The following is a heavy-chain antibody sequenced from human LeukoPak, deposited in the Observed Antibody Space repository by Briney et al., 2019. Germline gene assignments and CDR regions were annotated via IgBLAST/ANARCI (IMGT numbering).Heavy chain of an antibody. CDR1: GFTFSSYW. CDR3: ARGIDY. Sequence: GGSLRLSCVASGFTFSSYWMSWVRQAPGKGLEWVANIKQDGSGKYYADSVKGRFTISRDNAKNSVYLQMNNLRAEDTALYYCARGIDYWGQGTLVTVSS. V-gene: IGHV3-7*01. J-gene: IGHJ4*02. CDR2: IKQDGSGK.